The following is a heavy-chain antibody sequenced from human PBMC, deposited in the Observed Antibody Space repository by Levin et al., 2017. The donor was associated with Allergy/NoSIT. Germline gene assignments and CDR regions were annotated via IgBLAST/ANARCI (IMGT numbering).Heavy chain of an antibody. CDR1: GFTFSPYW. CDR3: VRGFGMDV. Sequence: GGSLRLSCAASGFTFSPYWMTWVRQASGKGLEWVANIKPDGSEKSYVDSLKGRFTISRDNAKNSLYLEMNSLRVEDKAVYYCVRGFGMDVWGQGTTVTVSS. CDR2: IKPDGSEK. V-gene: IGHV3-7*01. J-gene: IGHJ6*02.